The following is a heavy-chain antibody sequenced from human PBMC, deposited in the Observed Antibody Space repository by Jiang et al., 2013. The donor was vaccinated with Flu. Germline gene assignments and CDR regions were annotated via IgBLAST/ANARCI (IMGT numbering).Heavy chain of an antibody. V-gene: IGHV4-39*07. D-gene: IGHD3-3*01. Sequence: PRKGLEWIGSIYYSGSTYYNPSLKSRVTISVDTSKNQFSLKLSSVTAADTAVYYCARDRHDYDFWSGPDYWGQGTLVTVSS. J-gene: IGHJ4*02. CDR2: IYYSGST. CDR3: ARDRHDYDFWSGPDY.